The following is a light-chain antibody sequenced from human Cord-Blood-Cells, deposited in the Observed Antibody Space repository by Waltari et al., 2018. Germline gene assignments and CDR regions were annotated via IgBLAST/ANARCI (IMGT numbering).Light chain of an antibody. Sequence: PGQTARITCSGDALPKQYAYWYQQKPGQAPVLVIYKDSERPSGIPERFSGSSSGTTVTLTISGVQAEDEADYYCQSADSSGTWVFGGGTKLTVL. J-gene: IGLJ3*02. CDR1: ALPKQY. CDR2: KDS. CDR3: QSADSSGTWV. V-gene: IGLV3-25*01.